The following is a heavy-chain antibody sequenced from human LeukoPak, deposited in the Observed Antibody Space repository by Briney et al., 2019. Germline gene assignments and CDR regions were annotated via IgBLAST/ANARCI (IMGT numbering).Heavy chain of an antibody. D-gene: IGHD4-17*01. J-gene: IGHJ5*02. CDR3: TRPFLTTVTNYWFDP. Sequence: PGGSLRLSCAVPGFTFSDSAMHWVRRSSGKGLEWVGRIRSKANNYATAYAASAKDRFIISRDDSKNTVYLQMNSLKTEDTAVYYCTRPFLTTVTNYWFDPWGQGTLVTVSS. V-gene: IGHV3-73*01. CDR1: GFTFSDSA. CDR2: IRSKANNYAT.